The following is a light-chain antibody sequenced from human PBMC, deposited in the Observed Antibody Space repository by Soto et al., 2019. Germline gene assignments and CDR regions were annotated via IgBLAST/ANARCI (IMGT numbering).Light chain of an antibody. J-gene: IGLJ1*01. CDR1: SSNIGGNS. V-gene: IGLV1-51*01. CDR3: GSWDSSLSAYV. CDR2: DDN. Sequence: QSVLTQPPSVSVAPGQRVTISCSGSSSNIGGNSVSWYQQLPGTAPKLLIYDDNKRPSGTPDRFSGSKSGTSATLGITGFQTGDEADYYCGSWDSSLSAYVFGTGTKVTVL.